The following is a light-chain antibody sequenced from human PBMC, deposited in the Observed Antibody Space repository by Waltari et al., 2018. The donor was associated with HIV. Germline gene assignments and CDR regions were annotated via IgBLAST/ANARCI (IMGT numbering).Light chain of an antibody. CDR3: QQYNSYPFT. Sequence: DIQMTQSPSTLSASVGDRVTITCRASQSISSWLAWYQQKPGKAPNPLIYKASSLESGVPSRFSGSGSGTEFTLTISSLQPDDFATYYCQQYNSYPFTFGQGTKLEIK. CDR2: KAS. CDR1: QSISSW. V-gene: IGKV1-5*03. J-gene: IGKJ2*01.